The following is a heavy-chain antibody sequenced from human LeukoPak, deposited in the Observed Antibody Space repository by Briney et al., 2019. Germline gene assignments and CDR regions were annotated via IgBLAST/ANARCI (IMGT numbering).Heavy chain of an antibody. CDR2: INHSGST. Sequence: PSETLSLTCAVYGGSFSGYYWSWIRQPPGKELEWIGEINHSGSTNYNPSLKSRVTISVDTSKNQFSLKLSSVTAADTAVYYCARGGRFDPWGQGTLVTVSS. CDR3: ARGGRFDP. CDR1: GGSFSGYY. J-gene: IGHJ5*02. V-gene: IGHV4-34*01.